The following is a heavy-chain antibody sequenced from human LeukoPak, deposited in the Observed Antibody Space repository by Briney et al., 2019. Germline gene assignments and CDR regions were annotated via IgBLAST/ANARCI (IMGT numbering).Heavy chain of an antibody. CDR2: MNPNSGNT. CDR3: ARGPSSGSAFNLYYYMDV. CDR1: GYTFTSYD. V-gene: IGHV1-8*03. J-gene: IGHJ6*03. D-gene: IGHD3-10*01. Sequence: PQASVKVSCKASGYTFTSYDINWVRQATGQGLEWMGWMNPNSGNTGYAQKFQGRVTITRNTSISTAYMELSSLRSEDTAVYYCARGPSSGSAFNLYYYMDVWGKGTTVTVSS.